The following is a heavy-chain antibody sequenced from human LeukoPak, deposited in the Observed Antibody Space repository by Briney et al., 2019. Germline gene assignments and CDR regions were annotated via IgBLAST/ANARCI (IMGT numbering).Heavy chain of an antibody. CDR1: GGSISSGGYY. V-gene: IGHV4-31*03. CDR3: ARAGYCSSTSCYFDH. J-gene: IGHJ4*02. CDR2: IYYSGST. Sequence: SETLSLTRTVSGGSISSGGYYWSWIRQHPGKGLEWIGYIYYSGSTYYNPSLKSRVTISVDTSKNQFSLKLSSVTAADTAVYYCARAGYCSSTSCYFDHWGQGTLVTVSS. D-gene: IGHD2-2*01.